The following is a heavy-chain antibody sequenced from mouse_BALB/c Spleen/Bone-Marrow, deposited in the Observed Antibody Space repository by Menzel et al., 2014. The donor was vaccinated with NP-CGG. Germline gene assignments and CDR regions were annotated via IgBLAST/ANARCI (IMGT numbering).Heavy chain of an antibody. J-gene: IGHJ2*01. V-gene: IGHV5-17*02. CDR3: TRGGNWEDFDY. CDR2: ISSGSSTI. CDR1: GSTFSSFG. Sequence: EVHLVESGGGLVQPGGSRKLSCAASGSTFSSFGMHWVRQAPERGLEWVAYISSGSSTIFYADTVKGRFTISRDNPKNTLFLQMTSLRSEDTAMYYCTRGGNWEDFDYWGQGTTLTVSS. D-gene: IGHD4-1*01.